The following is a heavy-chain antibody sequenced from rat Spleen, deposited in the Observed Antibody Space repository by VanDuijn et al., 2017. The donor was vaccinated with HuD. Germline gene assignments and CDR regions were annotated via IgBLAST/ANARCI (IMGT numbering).Heavy chain of an antibody. CDR2: ITYDGSST. CDR3: ARPNYGYPFAY. Sequence: EVQLVESGGGLVQPGRSRKLSCRASRFTFSDYNMAWVRQAPKKGLEWVATITYDGSSTYYRDSVKGRFTISRDNAKNTLYLQMDSLRSEDTATYYCARPNYGYPFAYWGQGTLVTVSS. D-gene: IGHD1-7*01. J-gene: IGHJ3*01. V-gene: IGHV5-7*01. CDR1: RFTFSDYN.